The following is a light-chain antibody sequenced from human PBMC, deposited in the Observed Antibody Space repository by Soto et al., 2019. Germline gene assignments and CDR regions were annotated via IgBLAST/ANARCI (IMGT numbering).Light chain of an antibody. V-gene: IGKV3-15*01. CDR2: GSS. Sequence: EIVLTQSPVTLSVSPGERATLSCRASQSVSTNLAWYQQKLGQAPRVLIYGSSSRATGVPTRFSGSGSGTEFTLTINSLQSEDSGIYYCLQDNNWPLSTFGQGTRLKIK. CDR1: QSVSTN. J-gene: IGKJ5*01. CDR3: LQDNNWPLST.